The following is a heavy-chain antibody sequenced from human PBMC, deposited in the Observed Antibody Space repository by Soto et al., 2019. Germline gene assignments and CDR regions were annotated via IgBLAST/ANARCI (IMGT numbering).Heavy chain of an antibody. CDR3: ATSVCCSTTRCYYYYGLDV. Sequence: QVQLVQSGAEVQTPGSSVKVSCKVSGGTFSSHSSNWVRQAPGQGPEWMGGIIPIFGTENYAQKFQGRVTITADESTSTAYMELSSLTAEDTAIYYCATSVCCSTTRCYYYYGLDVWGQGTKVIVSS. CDR2: IIPIFGTE. D-gene: IGHD2-2*01. CDR1: GGTFSSHS. J-gene: IGHJ6*02. V-gene: IGHV1-69*01.